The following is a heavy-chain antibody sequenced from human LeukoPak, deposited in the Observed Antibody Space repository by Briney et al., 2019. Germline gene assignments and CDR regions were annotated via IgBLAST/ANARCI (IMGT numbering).Heavy chain of an antibody. D-gene: IGHD3-22*01. CDR1: GGTFSSYA. Sequence: SVKLSCKASGGTFSSYATSWVRHAPEQGLEWMGRIIPIFGTPNYTQTCQDRVTIHTDESTNTAYRELSSLRSEDTVGYYCARESGDLDYYDSSGYPDCWGQGTLVTVSS. CDR2: IIPIFGTP. J-gene: IGHJ4*02. V-gene: IGHV1-69*05. CDR3: ARESGDLDYYDSSGYPDC.